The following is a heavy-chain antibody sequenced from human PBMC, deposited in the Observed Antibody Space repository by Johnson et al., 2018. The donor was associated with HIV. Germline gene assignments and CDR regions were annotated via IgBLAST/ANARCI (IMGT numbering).Heavy chain of an antibody. CDR1: GFTFSSYG. V-gene: IGHV3-30*18. D-gene: IGHD6-19*01. CDR2: ISYDGSNK. CDR3: AKSSVTDAFDI. Sequence: QVQLVESGGGVVQPGRSLRLSCAASGFTFSSYGMHWVRQAPGKGLEWVAVISYDGSNKYYADSVTGRFTITRDNSKNTLYLQMNSLGAEDPAVYYGAKSSVTDAFDIWGQGTMVTVSS. J-gene: IGHJ3*02.